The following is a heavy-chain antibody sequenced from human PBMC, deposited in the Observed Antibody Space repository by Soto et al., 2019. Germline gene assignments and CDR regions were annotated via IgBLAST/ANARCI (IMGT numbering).Heavy chain of an antibody. CDR1: GGSISSYY. CDR2: INHSGST. D-gene: IGHD5-12*01. J-gene: IGHJ3*02. CDR3: ARVGIVATIYAFDI. Sequence: SETLSLTCTVSGGSISSYYWSWIRQPPGKGLEWIGEINHSGSTNYNPSLKSRVTISVDTSKNQFSLKLSSVTAADTAVYYCARVGIVATIYAFDIWGQGTMVTVSS. V-gene: IGHV4-34*01.